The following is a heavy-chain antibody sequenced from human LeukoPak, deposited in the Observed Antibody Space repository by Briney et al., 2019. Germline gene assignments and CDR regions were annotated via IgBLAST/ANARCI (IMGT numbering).Heavy chain of an antibody. D-gene: IGHD5-24*01. V-gene: IGHV4-59*01. CDR3: ARAGDGYNSLYYFDY. Sequence: SETLSLTCTVSGGSISSYYWSWIRQPPGKGLEWIGYIYYSGSTNYNPSLKSRVTISVDTSKNQFSLKLSSVTAADTAVYYCARAGDGYNSLYYFDYWGQGTLVTVSS. J-gene: IGHJ4*02. CDR1: GGSISSYY. CDR2: IYYSGST.